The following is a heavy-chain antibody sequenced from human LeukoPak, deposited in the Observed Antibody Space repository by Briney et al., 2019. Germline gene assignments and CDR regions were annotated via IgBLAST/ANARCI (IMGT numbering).Heavy chain of an antibody. Sequence: PSETLSLTFTVSGGSISSSSYYWGWIRQPPGEGLEWVAVISYDGSNKYYADSVKGRFTISRDNSKNTLYLQMNSLRAEYTAVYYCATDPQAAAVAGPDYWGQGTLVTVSS. CDR1: GGSISSSS. CDR3: ATDPQAAAVAGPDY. D-gene: IGHD6-19*01. J-gene: IGHJ4*02. CDR2: ISYDGSNK. V-gene: IGHV3-30*03.